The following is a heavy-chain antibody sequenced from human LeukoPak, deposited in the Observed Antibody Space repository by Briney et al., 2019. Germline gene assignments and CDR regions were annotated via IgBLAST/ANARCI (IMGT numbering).Heavy chain of an antibody. J-gene: IGHJ5*02. Sequence: SETLSLTCTVSGGSISSYYWSWIRQPPGKGLEWIGYIYYSGSTNYNPSLKSRVTISVDTSKNQFSLKPSSVTAADTAVYYCARDRNSNGWFDPWGQGTLVTVSS. V-gene: IGHV4-59*01. CDR3: ARDRNSNGWFDP. CDR1: GGSISSYY. CDR2: IYYSGST. D-gene: IGHD4-11*01.